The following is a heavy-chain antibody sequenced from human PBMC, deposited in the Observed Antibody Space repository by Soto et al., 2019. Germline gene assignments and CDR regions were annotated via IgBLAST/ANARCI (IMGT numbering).Heavy chain of an antibody. CDR2: VYHTGTT. Sequence: SETLSLTCAVSCYSINTASYWAWIRQSPGKGLEWVGSVYHTGTTYFNSSLKSRLIISVDPSRNLFSLRLNSVTAADTAVYYCQRANQSNREPGGSSDYCCQ. V-gene: IGHV4-38-2*01. J-gene: IGHJ4*02. CDR1: CYSINTASY. CDR3: QRANQSNREPGGSSDY. D-gene: IGHD1-1*01.